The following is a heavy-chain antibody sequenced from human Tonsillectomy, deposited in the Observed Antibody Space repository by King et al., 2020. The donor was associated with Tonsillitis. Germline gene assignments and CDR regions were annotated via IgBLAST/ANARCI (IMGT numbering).Heavy chain of an antibody. D-gene: IGHD2-15*01. J-gene: IGHJ3*02. CDR1: GGSISTYY. V-gene: IGHV4-4*07. Sequence: VQLQESGPGLVRPSETLSLTGTVSGGSISTYYWSWVRQPAGKGLEWVGRMYSSWSTNYNPSLKSRVTMSIDTSKSQFALKLSSVTAADTAVYYCAREIGSAGGDDTFDIWGQGTMVTVSS. CDR2: MYSSWST. CDR3: AREIGSAGGDDTFDI.